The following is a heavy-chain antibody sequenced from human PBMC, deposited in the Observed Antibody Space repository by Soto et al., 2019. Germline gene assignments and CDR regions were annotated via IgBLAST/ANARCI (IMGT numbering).Heavy chain of an antibody. Sequence: PSETLSLTCTVSGGSISSGDYSWSWVRQHPGKGLEWIGHIYNSGITYYNPSLKSRVVISIDTSRNQFSLRLNSLTAADRAVYFCARGVTVFGLVSRFWFDPWGQGTVVTVSS. CDR2: IYNSGIT. CDR1: GGSISSGDYS. CDR3: ARGVTVFGLVSRFWFDP. J-gene: IGHJ5*02. D-gene: IGHD3-3*01. V-gene: IGHV4-30-4*08.